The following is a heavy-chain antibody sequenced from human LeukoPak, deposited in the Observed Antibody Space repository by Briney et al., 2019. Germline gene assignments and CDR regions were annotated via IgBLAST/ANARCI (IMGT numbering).Heavy chain of an antibody. CDR2: MKPNSGGI. J-gene: IGHJ4*02. V-gene: IGHV1-2*02. Sequence: GASVKVSCKASGYTLTDYHMLWVRQAPGQGLEWMAWMKPNSGGINYAQEFQGRVTVTRDTSISTAYMELSSLRSDDTAIYYCARDPVDGYSHYDYWGQGTLVTVSS. CDR3: ARDPVDGYSHYDY. D-gene: IGHD5-24*01. CDR1: GYTLTDYH.